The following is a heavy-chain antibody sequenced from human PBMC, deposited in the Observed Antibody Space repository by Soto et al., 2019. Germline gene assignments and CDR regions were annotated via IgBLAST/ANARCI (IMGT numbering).Heavy chain of an antibody. Sequence: KSGPTLVNPTQTLTLTCTVSGFSLTTTGVGVGWIRQPPGKALEWLALIYWDDDKRYSPSLKNRLTITNDIYKNQVVLTMTNMDPVDTATYYCARSLGVYYDILTGYQANWFVPWGQGTLVTVSS. CDR3: ARSLGVYYDILTGYQANWFVP. CDR2: IYWDDDK. CDR1: GFSLTTTGVG. D-gene: IGHD3-9*01. V-gene: IGHV2-5*02. J-gene: IGHJ5*02.